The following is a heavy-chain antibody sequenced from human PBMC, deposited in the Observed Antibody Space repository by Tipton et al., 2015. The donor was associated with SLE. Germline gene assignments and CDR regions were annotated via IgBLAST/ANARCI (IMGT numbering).Heavy chain of an antibody. J-gene: IGHJ5*02. CDR1: GGSFSGYD. V-gene: IGHV4-34*01. Sequence: AGLVKPSETLSLTCGVNGGSFSGYDWSWIRQTPGKGLEWIGEITDGGRTTYTSSLNGRITISLDASRNQLSLRLHSVTVADTAVYYCARQSFASSWAPHSWFDPWGQGTLVAVS. D-gene: IGHD6-13*01. CDR2: ITDGGRT. CDR3: ARQSFASSWAPHSWFDP.